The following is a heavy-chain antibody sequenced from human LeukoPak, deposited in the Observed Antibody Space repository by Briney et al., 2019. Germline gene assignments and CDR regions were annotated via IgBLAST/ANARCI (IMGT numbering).Heavy chain of an antibody. CDR2: ISWNSVSI. CDR3: AKDTSGYLSSDP. Sequence: GRSLRLSCAASGFTFDDYAMHWVRQVPGKGLEWVSGISWNSVSIGYADSVKGRFTISRDNAKNSLYLQMNSLRAEDMALYYCAKDTSGYLSSDPWGQGTLVTVSS. V-gene: IGHV3-9*03. CDR1: GFTFDDYA. D-gene: IGHD3-22*01. J-gene: IGHJ5*02.